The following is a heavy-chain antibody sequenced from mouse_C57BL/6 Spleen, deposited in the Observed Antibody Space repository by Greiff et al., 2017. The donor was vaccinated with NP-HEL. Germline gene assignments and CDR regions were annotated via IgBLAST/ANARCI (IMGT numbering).Heavy chain of an antibody. J-gene: IGHJ3*01. D-gene: IGHD3-3*01. V-gene: IGHV1-54*01. Sequence: QVQLKESGAELVRPGTSVKVSCKASGYAFTNYLIEWVKQRPGQGLEWIGVINPGSGGTNYNEKFKGKATLTADKSSSTAYMQLSSLTSEDSAVYFCARWYGQLRGFAYWGQGTLVTVSA. CDR3: ARWYGQLRGFAY. CDR1: GYAFTNYL. CDR2: INPGSGGT.